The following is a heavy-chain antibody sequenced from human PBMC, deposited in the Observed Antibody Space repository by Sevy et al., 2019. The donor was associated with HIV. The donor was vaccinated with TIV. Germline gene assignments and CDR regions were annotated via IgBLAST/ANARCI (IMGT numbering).Heavy chain of an antibody. D-gene: IGHD6-13*01. V-gene: IGHV4-39*02. CDR1: GDFLSSNDYY. J-gene: IGHJ4*02. Sequence: SETLSLTCTVSGDFLSSNDYYWAWIRQPPGKGLDWIGSIYYSGSTYYNPSLKSRVTISVDTSKNQFSLKLRSVTAADTAVYYCAREGPRIAQFDYWGQGSLVTVSS. CDR2: IYYSGST. CDR3: AREGPRIAQFDY.